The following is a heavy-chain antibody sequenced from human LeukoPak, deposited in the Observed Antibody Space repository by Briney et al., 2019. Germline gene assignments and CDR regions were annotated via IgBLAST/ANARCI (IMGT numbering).Heavy chain of an antibody. J-gene: IGHJ1*01. CDR2: IRSAASNE. D-gene: IGHD6-19*01. CDR1: GFTFSNYG. CDR3: AKDREDSSGWYSASGYFQH. V-gene: IGHV3-30*02. Sequence: QPGGSLRLSCAASGFTFSNYGMHWVRQAPGKGLEWVAFIRSAASNEFYADSVKGRFTISRDDFENTLYLQMNSLRAEDTAVYYCAKDREDSSGWYSASGYFQHWGQGTLVTVSS.